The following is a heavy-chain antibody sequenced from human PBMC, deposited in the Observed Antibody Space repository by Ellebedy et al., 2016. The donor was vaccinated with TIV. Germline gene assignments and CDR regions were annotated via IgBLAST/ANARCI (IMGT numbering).Heavy chain of an antibody. CDR2: IIPIFGTA. J-gene: IGHJ4*02. CDR3: ASGEQWLAPAY. CDR1: GDTFSSYA. D-gene: IGHD6-19*01. V-gene: IGHV1-69*13. Sequence: AASVKVSCKASGDTFSSYAISWVRQAPGQGLEWMGGIIPIFGTANYAQKFQGRVTITADESTSTAYMELSSLRSEDTAVYYCASGEQWLAPAYWGQGTLVTVSS.